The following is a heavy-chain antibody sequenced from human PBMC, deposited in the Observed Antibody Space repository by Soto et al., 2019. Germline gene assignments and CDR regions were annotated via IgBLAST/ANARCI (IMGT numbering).Heavy chain of an antibody. CDR3: AGGGYSSGWNPYFDY. CDR1: GGSISSYY. D-gene: IGHD6-19*01. J-gene: IGHJ4*02. CDR2: IYYSGST. V-gene: IGHV4-59*01. Sequence: PSETLSLTCTVSGGSISSYYWSWIRQPPGKGLEWIGYIYYSGSTNYNPSLKSRVTISVDTSKNQFSLKLSSVTAADTAVYYCAGGGYSSGWNPYFDYWGQGTLLTVSS.